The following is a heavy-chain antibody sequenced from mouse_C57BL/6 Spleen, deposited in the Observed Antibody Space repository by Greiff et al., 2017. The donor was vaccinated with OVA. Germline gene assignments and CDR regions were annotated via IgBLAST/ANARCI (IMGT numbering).Heavy chain of an antibody. D-gene: IGHD1-1*01. J-gene: IGHJ2*01. Sequence: QVQLQQSGAELVKPGASVKISCKASGYAFSSYWMNWVKQRPGKGLEWIGQIYPGDGDTNYNGKFKGKATLTADKSSSTAYMQLSSLTSEDSAVYFCARNDYGSSTDYWGQGTTLTVSS. CDR1: GYAFSSYW. V-gene: IGHV1-80*01. CDR3: ARNDYGSSTDY. CDR2: IYPGDGDT.